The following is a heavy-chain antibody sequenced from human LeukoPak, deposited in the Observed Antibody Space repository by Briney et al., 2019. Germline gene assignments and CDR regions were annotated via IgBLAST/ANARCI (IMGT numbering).Heavy chain of an antibody. CDR1: GGSISTYY. Sequence: SETLSLTCSVSGGSISTYYWSWIRQPAGKGLEWIGRFYTSGNSYYNPSLKSRVTMSVDTSKNQFSLKLSSVAAADTAVYYCARLSTVTTSFDYWGQGTLVTVSS. CDR3: ARLSTVTTSFDY. D-gene: IGHD4-17*01. CDR2: FYTSGNS. J-gene: IGHJ4*02. V-gene: IGHV4-4*07.